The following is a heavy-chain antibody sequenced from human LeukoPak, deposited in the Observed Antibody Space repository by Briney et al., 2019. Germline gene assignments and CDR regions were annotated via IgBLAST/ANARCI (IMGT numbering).Heavy chain of an antibody. CDR1: GFTLGSHA. V-gene: IGHV3-23*01. J-gene: IGHJ4*02. CDR2: IFGSGGSP. Sequence: GGSQRLSCEASGFTLGSHAMYWVRQAPGKGLEWVAGIFGSGGSPHYADSVKGRFTISRDNSRNTVYLQINSLRADDTAVYYCGKTAVGYSSGQKPAWPVDYWGQGTLVTVSS. D-gene: IGHD5-18*01. CDR3: GKTAVGYSSGQKPAWPVDY.